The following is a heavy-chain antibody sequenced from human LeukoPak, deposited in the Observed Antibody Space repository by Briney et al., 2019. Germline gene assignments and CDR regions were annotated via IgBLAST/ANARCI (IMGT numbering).Heavy chain of an antibody. D-gene: IGHD4-17*01. J-gene: IGHJ3*02. CDR3: ATRNFGDYGAFDI. Sequence: GASVKVSCKDSRYTLSDLAMHWVRQAPGKGLEWMGGLHPEDGEAIYAQPLQGRVTMTEDTSTDTAYMELSSLRSDDTAVYYCATRNFGDYGAFDIWGQGTLVTVSS. CDR2: LHPEDGEA. V-gene: IGHV1-24*01. CDR1: RYTLSDLA.